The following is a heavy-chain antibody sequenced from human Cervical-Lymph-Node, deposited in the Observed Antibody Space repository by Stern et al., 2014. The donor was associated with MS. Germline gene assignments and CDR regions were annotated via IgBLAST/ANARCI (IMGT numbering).Heavy chain of an antibody. D-gene: IGHD6-13*01. CDR3: ALSSETSDRWYSLGYDL. Sequence: QVQVVESGAEVRKPGSSVKVCCKASGGTFSKFTSSWVRQARGQGVEWMGGMFPVFGTPTYAQEFRGRVTITADVSTSTVYMELISLRSDDTAFYYCALSSETSDRWYSLGYDLWGQGTLVTVSS. V-gene: IGHV1-69*01. J-gene: IGHJ5*02. CDR1: GGTFSKFT. CDR2: MFPVFGTP.